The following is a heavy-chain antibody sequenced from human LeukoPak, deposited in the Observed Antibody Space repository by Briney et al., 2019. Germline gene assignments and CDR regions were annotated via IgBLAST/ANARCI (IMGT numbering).Heavy chain of an antibody. CDR1: GGSISSISSNNYH. D-gene: IGHD4-23*01. CDR3: AREMGVVTAHGIDV. CDR2: IYYSGST. J-gene: IGHJ6*02. V-gene: IGHV4-39*02. Sequence: SETLSLTCTVSGGSISSISSNNYHWGWIRQPPGKGLEWIGSIYYSGSTYYNPSLKSRVTISVDTSKNQFSLKLSSVTAADTALYYCAREMGVVTAHGIDVWGQGTTVTVSS.